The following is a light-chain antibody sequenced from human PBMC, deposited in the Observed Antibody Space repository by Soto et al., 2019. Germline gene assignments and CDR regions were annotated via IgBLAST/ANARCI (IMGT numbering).Light chain of an antibody. CDR3: QQYDSSPRT. CDR2: GTS. CDR1: QRGSRSH. J-gene: IGKJ1*01. V-gene: IGKV3-20*01. Sequence: EVALSQSPGTLSLSPGVRAMLSCRASQRGSRSHLAWYQHRPGQAPKLLIYGTSTRAIGIPDRFSGSGSGTDFTLTISRLEPEDFAVYWCQQYDSSPRTFGQGTKVDIK.